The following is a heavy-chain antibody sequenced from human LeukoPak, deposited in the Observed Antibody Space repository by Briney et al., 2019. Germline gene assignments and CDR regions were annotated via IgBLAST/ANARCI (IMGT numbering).Heavy chain of an antibody. V-gene: IGHV3-23*01. CDR2: IGASGGNT. D-gene: IGHD3-9*01. Sequence: GGSLRLSCAASGFIFSSYAMTWVRQAPGKGLEWVSVIGASGGNTYYADSVKGRFTVSRDSSRNTLYLQMNSLRAEDTAVYYCASLNYDILTGSYYFDYWGQGTLVTISS. J-gene: IGHJ4*02. CDR3: ASLNYDILTGSYYFDY. CDR1: GFIFSSYA.